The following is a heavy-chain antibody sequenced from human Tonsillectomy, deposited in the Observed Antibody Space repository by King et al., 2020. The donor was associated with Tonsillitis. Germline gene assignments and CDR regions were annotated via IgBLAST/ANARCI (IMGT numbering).Heavy chain of an antibody. Sequence: VQLVESGGGVVQPGRSLRLSCAASGFTFSSYGMHWVRQAPGKGLEWVAVISYDGSNKYYADSVKGRFTISRDNSKNTLYLQMNSLRAKDTAVYYCAKDQCSSTSCYSFDYWGQGPLVTVSS. CDR3: AKDQCSSTSCYSFDY. CDR1: GFTFSSYG. D-gene: IGHD2-2*01. CDR2: ISYDGSNK. J-gene: IGHJ4*02. V-gene: IGHV3-30*18.